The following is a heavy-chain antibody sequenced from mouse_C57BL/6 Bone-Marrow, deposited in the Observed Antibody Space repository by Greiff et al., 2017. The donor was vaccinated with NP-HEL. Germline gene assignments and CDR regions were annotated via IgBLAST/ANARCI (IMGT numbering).Heavy chain of an antibody. Sequence: QVHVKQSGAELVRPGASVTLSCKASGYTFTDYEMHWVKQTPVHGLEWIGAIDPETGGTAYNQKFKGKAILTADKSSSTAYMELRSLTSEDSAVYYCTTKRWLPYFDYWGQGTTLTVSS. CDR3: TTKRWLPYFDY. CDR1: GYTFTDYE. D-gene: IGHD2-3*01. V-gene: IGHV1-15*01. J-gene: IGHJ2*01. CDR2: IDPETGGT.